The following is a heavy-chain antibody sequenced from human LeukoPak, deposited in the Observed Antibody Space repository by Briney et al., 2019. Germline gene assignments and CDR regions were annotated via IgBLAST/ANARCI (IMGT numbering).Heavy chain of an antibody. CDR1: GFTFSSYV. Sequence: GGSLRLSCAASGFTFSSYVMSWVRRAPGKGLEWVSAVSGSGATTYYGDSVKGRFTISRDNSKNTLYLQMNSLRPDDTAFYYCAKDIGEVEYYFDYWGQGTLVTVSS. CDR2: VSGSGATT. J-gene: IGHJ4*02. CDR3: AKDIGEVEYYFDY. V-gene: IGHV3-23*01. D-gene: IGHD3-16*02.